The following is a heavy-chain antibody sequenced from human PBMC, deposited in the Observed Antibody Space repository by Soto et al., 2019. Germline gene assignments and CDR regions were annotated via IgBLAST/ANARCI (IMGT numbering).Heavy chain of an antibody. V-gene: IGHV3-30*09. Sequence: QVQLVESGGGVVQPGRSLRLSCAVSGFTFSSYAMHWVRQAPGKGLEWVAVVSYDGSNKYYADSVKGRFAISRDNSKNTLYLQMNSLRLEDTAVYYCAVLRYDIYLTYYITMDVWGQGTTVTVSS. CDR1: GFTFSSYA. CDR2: VSYDGSNK. CDR3: AVLRYDIYLTYYITMDV. J-gene: IGHJ6*02. D-gene: IGHD3-9*01.